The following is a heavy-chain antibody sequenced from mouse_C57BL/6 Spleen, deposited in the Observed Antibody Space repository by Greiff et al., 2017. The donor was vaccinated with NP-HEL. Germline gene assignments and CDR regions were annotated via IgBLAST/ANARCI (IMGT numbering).Heavy chain of an antibody. CDR3: ARDGYSVGSAMDY. J-gene: IGHJ4*01. CDR2: INPYNGGT. V-gene: IGHV1-19*01. D-gene: IGHD2-3*01. Sequence: EVQLQQSGPVLVKPGASVKMSCKASGYTFTDYYMNWVKQSHGKSLEWIGVINPYNGGTSYNQKFKGKATLTVDKSSSTAYMELNSLTSEDSAVYYCARDGYSVGSAMDYWGQGTSVTVSS. CDR1: GYTFTDYY.